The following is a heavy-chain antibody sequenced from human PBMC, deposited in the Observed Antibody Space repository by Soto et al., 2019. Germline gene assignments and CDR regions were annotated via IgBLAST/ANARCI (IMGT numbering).Heavy chain of an antibody. Sequence: QVQLQQWGAGLLKPSETLSLTCAVYGGSFSGYYWSWIRQPPGKGLEWIGESNHSGSTNYNPSHRSRATMSVATSKNQVTQKLSSVTAADTAVYYCARARRLVGATTPPDYWGQGTLVTVSS. D-gene: IGHD1-26*01. CDR3: ARARRLVGATTPPDY. V-gene: IGHV4-34*01. J-gene: IGHJ4*02. CDR1: GGSFSGYY. CDR2: SNHSGST.